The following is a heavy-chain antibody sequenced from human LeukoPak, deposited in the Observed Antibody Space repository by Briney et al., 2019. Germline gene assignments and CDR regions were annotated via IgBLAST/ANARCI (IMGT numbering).Heavy chain of an antibody. CDR1: GFTFSSYG. D-gene: IGHD3-10*01. V-gene: IGHV3-33*01. J-gene: IGHJ6*02. CDR2: IWYDGSNK. CDR3: ARTPVLVRGYYYYYGMDV. Sequence: PGRSLRLSRAASGFTFSSYGMHWVRQAPGKGLEWVAVIWYDGSNKYYADSVKGRFTISRDNSKNTLYLQMNSLRAEATAVYYCARTPVLVRGYYYYYGMDVWGQGTTVTVSS.